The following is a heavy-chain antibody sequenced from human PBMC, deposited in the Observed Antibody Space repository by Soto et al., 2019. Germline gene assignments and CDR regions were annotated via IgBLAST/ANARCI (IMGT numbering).Heavy chain of an antibody. CDR2: ISYDGSNK. D-gene: IGHD3-22*01. Sequence: GGSLRLSCAASGFTFSSYGMHWVRQAPGKGLEWVAVISYDGSNKYYADSVKGRFTISRDNSKNTLYLQMNSLRAEDTAVYYCAKDYYDSSGSYFDYWGQGTLVTVSS. J-gene: IGHJ4*02. CDR1: GFTFSSYG. V-gene: IGHV3-30*18. CDR3: AKDYYDSSGSYFDY.